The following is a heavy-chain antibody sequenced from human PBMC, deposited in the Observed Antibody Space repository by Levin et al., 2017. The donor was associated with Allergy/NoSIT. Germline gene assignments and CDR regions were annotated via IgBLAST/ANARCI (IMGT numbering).Heavy chain of an antibody. CDR3: ARSSDPHKVHY. V-gene: IGHV4-59*08. CDR2: VHYSGSI. Sequence: PSETLSLTCTVSGGSISGYYLNWIRQSPGKGLEWIGCVHYSGSIYYNPSLMSRLTISADTSANQFSLTLSSVTAADTAVYYCARSSDPHKVHYWGQGTLVTVSS. D-gene: IGHD6-19*01. J-gene: IGHJ4*02. CDR1: GGSISGYY.